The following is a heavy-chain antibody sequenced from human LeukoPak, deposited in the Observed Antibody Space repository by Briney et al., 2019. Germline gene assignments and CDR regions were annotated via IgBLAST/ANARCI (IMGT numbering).Heavy chain of an antibody. Sequence: GGSLRLSCAASGFTFSSYAMHWVRQAPGKGLEYVSAISINGGTTYYANSVKGRFTISRENSKNTLYVQMGSLKAEDMAVYYCAKGYSSSWYWYFDLWGRGTLVTVSS. V-gene: IGHV3-64*01. CDR3: AKGYSSSWYWYFDL. J-gene: IGHJ2*01. D-gene: IGHD6-13*01. CDR1: GFTFSSYA. CDR2: ISINGGTT.